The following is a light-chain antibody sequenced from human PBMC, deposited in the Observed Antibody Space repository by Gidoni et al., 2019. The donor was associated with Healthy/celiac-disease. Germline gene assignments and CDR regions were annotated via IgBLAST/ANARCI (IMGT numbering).Light chain of an antibody. CDR1: QDISSY. Sequence: DIQMTQSPSSLSASVGDRVTITCQASQDISSYLNWYQQKPGKAPKLLIYAASSLQTGVPSRFSGSGSGTDFTLTISSLQPEDFATYYCQQYYNTPRTFGRGTKVEIK. CDR3: QQYYNTPRT. V-gene: IGKV1-39*01. CDR2: AAS. J-gene: IGKJ4*01.